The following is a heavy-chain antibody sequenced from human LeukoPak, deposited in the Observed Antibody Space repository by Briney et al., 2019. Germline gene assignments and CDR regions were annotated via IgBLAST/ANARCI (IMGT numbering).Heavy chain of an antibody. CDR1: GGSISSYY. D-gene: IGHD1-26*01. J-gene: IGHJ4*02. V-gene: IGHV4-59*01. Sequence: SEALSLTCTVSGGSISSYYWSWIRQPPGKGLEWIGYIYYSGSTNYNPSLKSRVTISVDTSKNQFSLKLSSVTAADTAVYYCARAGQWELRPDYWGQGTLVTVSS. CDR3: ARAGQWELRPDY. CDR2: IYYSGST.